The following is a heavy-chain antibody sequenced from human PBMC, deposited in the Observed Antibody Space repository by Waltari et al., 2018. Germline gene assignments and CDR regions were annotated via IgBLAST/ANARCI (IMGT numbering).Heavy chain of an antibody. J-gene: IGHJ4*02. CDR2: ISYYGSNK. D-gene: IGHD4-17*01. CDR1: GFTFSSYG. Sequence: VQLVESGGGVVKPGRSLRLSCAASGFTFSSYGMPWVRQAPGKGLEWVAVISYYGSNKYYADSVKGRFTISRDNSKNTLYLQMNILRAEDTAVYYCAKERVGDDFDYWGQGTLVTVSS. CDR3: AKERVGDDFDY. V-gene: IGHV3-30*18.